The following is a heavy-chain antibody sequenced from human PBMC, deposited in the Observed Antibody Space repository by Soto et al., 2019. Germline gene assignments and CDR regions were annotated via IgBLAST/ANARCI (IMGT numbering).Heavy chain of an antibody. V-gene: IGHV3-21*01. CDR2: ISSSSSYI. Sequence: EVQLVESGGGLVKPGGSLRLSCAASGFTFSSYSMNWVRQAPGKGLEWVSSISSSSSYIYYADSVKGRFTISRDNAKNSLYLQMNSLRAEDTAVCYCACGESYYYYYMDVWGKGTTVTVSS. CDR3: ACGESYYYYYMDV. CDR1: GFTFSSYS. D-gene: IGHD3-10*01. J-gene: IGHJ6*03.